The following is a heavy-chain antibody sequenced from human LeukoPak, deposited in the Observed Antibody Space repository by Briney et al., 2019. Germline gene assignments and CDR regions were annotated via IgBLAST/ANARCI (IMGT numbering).Heavy chain of an antibody. CDR2: IYYSGST. J-gene: IGHJ5*02. Sequence: PSETLSLTCTVSGGSISSYYWSWIRQPPGKGLEWIGYIYYSGSTNYNPSLKSRVTISVDTSKNQFSLKLSSVTAADTAVCYCARAYSSSPNWFDPWGQGTLVTVSS. D-gene: IGHD6-6*01. V-gene: IGHV4-59*01. CDR1: GGSISSYY. CDR3: ARAYSSSPNWFDP.